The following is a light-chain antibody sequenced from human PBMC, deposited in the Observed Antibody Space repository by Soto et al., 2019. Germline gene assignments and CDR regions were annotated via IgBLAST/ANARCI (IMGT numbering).Light chain of an antibody. Sequence: DFQMTQSPSSLSASVGDRATITCRASQSISSYLNWYQQKPGKAPKLLIYAASSLQSGVPSRFSGSGSGTDFTLTISSLQPEDFATYYCQQSYSTPFTFGPGTKVDIK. CDR1: QSISSY. CDR2: AAS. CDR3: QQSYSTPFT. J-gene: IGKJ3*01. V-gene: IGKV1-39*01.